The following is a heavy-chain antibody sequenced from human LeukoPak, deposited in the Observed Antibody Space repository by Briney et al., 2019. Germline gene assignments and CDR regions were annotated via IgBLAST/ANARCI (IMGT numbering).Heavy chain of an antibody. Sequence: SETLSLTCTVSGGSITGYYWSWIRQPPGKGLEWIGYVFYSGTTLYNPSLKSRVTISVGTSKTQFSLKLTSVTAADTAVYYCARDFLGSSGDYWGQGTLVTVSS. CDR3: ARDFLGSSGDY. CDR2: VFYSGTT. J-gene: IGHJ4*02. V-gene: IGHV4-59*01. D-gene: IGHD6-6*01. CDR1: GGSITGYY.